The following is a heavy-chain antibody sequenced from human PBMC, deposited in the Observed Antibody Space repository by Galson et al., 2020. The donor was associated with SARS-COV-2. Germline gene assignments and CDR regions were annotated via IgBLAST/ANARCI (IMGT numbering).Heavy chain of an antibody. J-gene: IGHJ3*02. D-gene: IGHD6-13*01. CDR3: ERRVIDTFDI. V-gene: IGHV3-74*01. Sequence: ESLNLSCAASGFTFSSYWMHWVRQPPGKGLVCVSRVNRDRTSPNYADSVKGRITISRDNAKNTLYLQMNSLRAEDTAGYYCERRVIDTFDIWGQGTMVTVSS. CDR2: VNRDRTSP. CDR1: GFTFSSYW.